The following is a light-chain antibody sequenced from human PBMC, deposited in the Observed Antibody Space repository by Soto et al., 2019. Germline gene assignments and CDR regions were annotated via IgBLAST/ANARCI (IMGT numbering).Light chain of an antibody. CDR3: QTWDTGIVL. CDR1: SRHSSYA. CDR2: LNSDGSH. J-gene: IGLJ2*01. V-gene: IGLV4-69*01. Sequence: QPVLTQSPSASASLGASVKLTCTLSSRHSSYAIVWHQQQPEKGPRYLMKLNSDGSHSKGDGIPDRFSGSSSGAERYLTISSLQSEDEADYYCQTWDTGIVLFGGGTKLTVL.